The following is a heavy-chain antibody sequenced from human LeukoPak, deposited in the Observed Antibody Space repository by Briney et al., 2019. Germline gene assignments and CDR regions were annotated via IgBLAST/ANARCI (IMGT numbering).Heavy chain of an antibody. Sequence: SETLSLTCTVSGGSISSYYRSWIRQPPGKGLEWIGYIYYSGSTNYNPSLKSRVTISVDTSKNQFSLKLSSVTAADTAVYYCARSTSSIAARLDYWGQGTLVTVSS. V-gene: IGHV4-59*08. CDR1: GGSISSYY. J-gene: IGHJ4*02. D-gene: IGHD6-6*01. CDR3: ARSTSSIAARLDY. CDR2: IYYSGST.